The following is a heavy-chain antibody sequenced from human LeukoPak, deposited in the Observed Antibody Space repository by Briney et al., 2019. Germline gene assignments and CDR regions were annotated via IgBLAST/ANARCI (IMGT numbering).Heavy chain of an antibody. CDR3: AKGVVTARPYYFDY. CDR2: ISGSAHKI. D-gene: IGHD2-21*02. J-gene: IGHJ4*02. V-gene: IGHV3-23*01. Sequence: GGSLRLSCVASGITFSNYAVSWVRQAPEKGLDWVSVISGSAHKIRYADSVKGRFTISRDNSKNTLYLQMNSLRAEDTAVYYCAKGVVTARPYYFDYWGQGTLVTVSS. CDR1: GITFSNYA.